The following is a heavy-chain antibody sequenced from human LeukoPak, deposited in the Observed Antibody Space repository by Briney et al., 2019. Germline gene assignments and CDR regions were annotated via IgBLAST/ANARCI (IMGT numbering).Heavy chain of an antibody. V-gene: IGHV4-61*01. D-gene: IGHD6-13*01. CDR3: GRVFYSSNWNLFDP. CDR2: ISYSGST. CDR1: GGSISSSSYY. J-gene: IGHJ5*02. Sequence: PSETLSLTCTVSGGSISSSSYYWSWIRQPPGKGLEWIGYISYSGSTNYNPSLNSRVTISVDTSKNQFSLKLTSVTAADTAVYYCGRVFYSSNWNLFDPWGQGTLVTVSS.